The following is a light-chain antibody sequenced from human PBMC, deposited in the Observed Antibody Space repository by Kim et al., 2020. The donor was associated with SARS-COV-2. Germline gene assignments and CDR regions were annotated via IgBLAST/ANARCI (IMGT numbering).Light chain of an antibody. J-gene: IGKJ5*01. CDR1: QSISNW. CDR3: QQYTSYSSIT. Sequence: DIQMTQSPSTLSASVGDRVTITCRASQSISNWLAWYQQKPGKAPKLLIYRASGLEGGVPSRFSGSGSGTEFTITISSLQPDDFATYYCQQYTSYSSITFGQGTRLEIK. CDR2: RAS. V-gene: IGKV1-5*03.